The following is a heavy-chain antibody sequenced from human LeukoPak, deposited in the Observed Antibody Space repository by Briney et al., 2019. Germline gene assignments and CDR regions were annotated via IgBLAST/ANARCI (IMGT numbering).Heavy chain of an antibody. Sequence: PGGSLRLSCAASGFTFSSYSMTWVRQAPGKGLEWVANIKQDGSEKYYVDSVKGRFTISRDNAKNSLYLQMNSLRAEDTAVYYCARQANYYDSSGKGLDYWGQGTLVTVSS. D-gene: IGHD3-22*01. CDR3: ARQANYYDSSGKGLDY. CDR1: GFTFSSYS. J-gene: IGHJ4*02. V-gene: IGHV3-7*01. CDR2: IKQDGSEK.